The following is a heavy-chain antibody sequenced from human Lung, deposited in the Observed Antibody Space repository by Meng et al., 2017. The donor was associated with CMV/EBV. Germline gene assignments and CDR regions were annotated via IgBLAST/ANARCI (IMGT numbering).Heavy chain of an antibody. D-gene: IGHD6-19*01. V-gene: IGHV4-4*02. CDR3: ASVGQWLPIDY. Sequence: VRLQEAGPVPVKPSGTLSLTFVVSGGSSSSSNWWSWVRQPPGKGLEWIGEIYHSGSTNYNPSLKSRVTISVDKSKIQFSLNLSSVTAADTAVYYCASVGQWLPIDYWGQGTLVTVSS. J-gene: IGHJ4*02. CDR2: IYHSGST. CDR1: GGSSSSSNW.